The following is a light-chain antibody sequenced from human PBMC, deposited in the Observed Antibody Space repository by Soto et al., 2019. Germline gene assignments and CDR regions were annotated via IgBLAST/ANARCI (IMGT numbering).Light chain of an antibody. J-gene: IGKJ4*01. CDR2: DAS. Sequence: EIVLTQSPATLSLSPGERATLSCRASQSVSSYLAWYQQKPGQAPRLLIYDASNRATGIPARFSGRGSGTDFTLTISSLEPEDFAVYYCQQRSNWPPLTFGGGTKGEI. CDR3: QQRSNWPPLT. CDR1: QSVSSY. V-gene: IGKV3-11*01.